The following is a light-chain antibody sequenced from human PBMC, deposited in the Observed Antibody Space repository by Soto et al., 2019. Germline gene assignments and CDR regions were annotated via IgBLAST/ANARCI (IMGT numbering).Light chain of an antibody. J-gene: IGLJ2*01. CDR3: QSYDSSLTI. V-gene: IGLV1-40*01. CDR1: NSNIGAGYD. Sequence: QSVLTQPPSVSGAPGQRVTIPCTGNNSNIGAGYDVHWYQQLPGTAPKLLIYVNTNRPSGVPDRFSGSKPGTSASLAITGLQAEDEADYYCQSYDSSLTIFGGGTKLTVL. CDR2: VNT.